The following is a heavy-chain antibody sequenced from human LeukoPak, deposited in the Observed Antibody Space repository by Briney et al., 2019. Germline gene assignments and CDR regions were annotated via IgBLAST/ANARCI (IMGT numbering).Heavy chain of an antibody. D-gene: IGHD6-13*01. V-gene: IGHV1-58*01. CDR2: IVVGSGNT. CDR1: GFTFTSSA. J-gene: IGHJ6*04. Sequence: GTSVKVSCKASGFTFTSSAVQWVRQARGQRLEWIGWIVVGSGNTNYAQKFQERVTITRDMSTSTAYMELSSLRSEDTAVYYCAAEQQPPGNYYYYGMDVWGGGTAVTVSS. CDR3: AAEQQPPGNYYYYGMDV.